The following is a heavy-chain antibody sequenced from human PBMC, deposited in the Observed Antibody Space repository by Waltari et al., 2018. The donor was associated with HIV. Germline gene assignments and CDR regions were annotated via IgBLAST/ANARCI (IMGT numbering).Heavy chain of an antibody. D-gene: IGHD1-20*01. CDR1: GFTFSTYS. CDR2: ISGSSNYI. J-gene: IGHJ6*02. V-gene: IGHV3-21*01. CDR3: ARPPYNWNFQGFEV. Sequence: EVQLVESGGGLVKPGGSLRLSCAASGFTFSTYSLNWFRQAPGKGLEWISAISGSSNYIYYTDSVKGRFTISRDNAKNSLYLQMNSLRAEDTAVYYCARPPYNWNFQGFEVWGQGTTVTVSS.